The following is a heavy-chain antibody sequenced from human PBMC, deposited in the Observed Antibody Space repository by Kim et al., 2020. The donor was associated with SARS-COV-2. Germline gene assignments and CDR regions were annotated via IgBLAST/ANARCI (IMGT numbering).Heavy chain of an antibody. D-gene: IGHD3-22*01. CDR3: AREIYDSSGSTDY. Sequence: YYADSEKGRFTISRDNAKNTLYLQMNSLRAEDTAVYYCAREIYDSSGSTDYWGQGTLVTVSS. V-gene: IGHV3-30*01. J-gene: IGHJ4*02.